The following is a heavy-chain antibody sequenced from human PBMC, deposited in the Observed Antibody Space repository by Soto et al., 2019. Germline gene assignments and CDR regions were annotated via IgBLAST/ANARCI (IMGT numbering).Heavy chain of an antibody. CDR2: ISAYNGNT. CDR1: GSTFTSYG. J-gene: IGHJ6*03. V-gene: IGHV1-18*01. Sequence: QVPLVQSGAEVKKPGASVKVSCKASGSTFTSYGISWVRQAPGQGLEWMGWISAYNGNTNYAQKLQARVTITTDTSTSTAYMELMSLRSDDTAVYYCARVVYCSSTSCYGEDYYYYMDVWGKGTPVTVSS. CDR3: ARVVYCSSTSCYGEDYYYYMDV. D-gene: IGHD2-2*01.